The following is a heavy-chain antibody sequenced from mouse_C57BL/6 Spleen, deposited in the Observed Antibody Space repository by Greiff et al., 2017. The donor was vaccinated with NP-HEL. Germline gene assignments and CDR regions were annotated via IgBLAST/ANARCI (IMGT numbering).Heavy chain of an antibody. CDR2: IYPGDGDT. CDR1: GYAFSSSW. J-gene: IGHJ2*01. CDR3: ARISGSYFDY. D-gene: IGHD4-1*01. Sequence: VKLQESGPELVKPGASVKISCKASGYAFSSSWMNWVKQRPGKGLEWIGRIYPGDGDTNYNGKFKGKATLTADKSSSTAYMQLSSLTSEDSAVYFCARISGSYFDYWGQGTTLTVSS. V-gene: IGHV1-82*01.